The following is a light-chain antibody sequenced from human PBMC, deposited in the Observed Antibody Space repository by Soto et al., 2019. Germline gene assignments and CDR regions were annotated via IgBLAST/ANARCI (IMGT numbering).Light chain of an antibody. Sequence: DIQMTQSPSTLSASVGDRVTITCRASQSITNWLAWYQQKPGKAPEVLIYEASTLQSGVPSRFSGSGTGTEFTLTINRLQPDDFATYYCQQYNRYPITFGQGTRLEIK. CDR1: QSITNW. CDR3: QQYNRYPIT. CDR2: EAS. J-gene: IGKJ5*01. V-gene: IGKV1-5*03.